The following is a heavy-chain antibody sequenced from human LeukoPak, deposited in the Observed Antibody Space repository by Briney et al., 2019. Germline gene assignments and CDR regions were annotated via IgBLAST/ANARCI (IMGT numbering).Heavy chain of an antibody. J-gene: IGHJ4*02. Sequence: ASVNVSSKVSGDTLTELSTHCVRQTPEKGLEWMGGFDPEHGEMIYAQKLQGRVNMTEDISTDTAYMELSSLRSEDTAVYYCARGGGRGYSYGLLDYWGQGTLVTVSS. CDR2: FDPEHGEM. CDR3: ARGGGRGYSYGLLDY. D-gene: IGHD5-18*01. V-gene: IGHV1-24*01. CDR1: GDTLTELS.